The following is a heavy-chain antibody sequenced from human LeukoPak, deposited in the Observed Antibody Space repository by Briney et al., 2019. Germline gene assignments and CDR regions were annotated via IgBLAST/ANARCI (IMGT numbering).Heavy chain of an antibody. J-gene: IGHJ5*02. CDR1: GYTFTGYY. V-gene: IGHV1-2*02. CDR2: INPNSGGT. Sequence: ASVKVSCKASGYTFTGYYMHWMRQAPGQGLEWMGWINPNSGGTNYAQKFQGRVTMTRDTSISTAYMELSRLRSDDTAVYYCAIPYYYDSSGQGWFDPWGQGTLVTVSS. D-gene: IGHD3-22*01. CDR3: AIPYYYDSSGQGWFDP.